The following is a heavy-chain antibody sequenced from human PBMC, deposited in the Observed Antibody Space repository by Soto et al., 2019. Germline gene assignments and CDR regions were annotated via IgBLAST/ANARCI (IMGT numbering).Heavy chain of an antibody. CDR2: VYHSGNT. V-gene: IGHV4-4*02. J-gene: IGHJ5*02. CDR1: GASIRSDKW. D-gene: IGHD2-2*01. CDR3: ARVPDR. Sequence: SETLSLTCALSGASIRSDKWWSWVRQPPGKGLEWIGEVYHSGNTNYNPSLKSRVIISVDRSKNQFSLKLSSVTAADTAVYYCARVPDRWGQGTLVTVS.